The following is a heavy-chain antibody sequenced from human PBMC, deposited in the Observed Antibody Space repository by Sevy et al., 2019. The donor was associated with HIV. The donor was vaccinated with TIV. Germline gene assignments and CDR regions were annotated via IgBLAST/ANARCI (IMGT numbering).Heavy chain of an antibody. V-gene: IGHV3-7*03. CDR2: IKQDGSEK. CDR1: GFTFSSCW. CDR3: ARGEGYCSGGSCYAWGAFDI. D-gene: IGHD2-15*01. Sequence: GGSLRLSCAASGFTFSSCWMSWVRQAPGKGLEWVANIKQDGSEKYYVDSVKGRFTISRDNAKNSLYLQMNSLRAEDTAVYYCARGEGYCSGGSCYAWGAFDIWGQGTMVTVSS. J-gene: IGHJ3*02.